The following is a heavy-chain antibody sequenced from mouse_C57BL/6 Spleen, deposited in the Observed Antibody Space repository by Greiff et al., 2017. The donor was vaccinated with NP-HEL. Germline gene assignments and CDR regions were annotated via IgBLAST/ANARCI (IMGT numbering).Heavy chain of an antibody. CDR1: GYTFTSYW. CDR2: IDPSDGYT. Sequence: QVQLQQPGAELVMPGASVKLSCKASGYTFTSYWMHWVKQRPGQGLEWIGEIDPSDGYTNYNQKFKGKSTLTVDKSSSTAYMQLSSLTSEDSAVYYCARAGFYGSGTFFDYWGQGTTLTVSS. CDR3: ARAGFYGSGTFFDY. V-gene: IGHV1-69*01. J-gene: IGHJ2*01. D-gene: IGHD1-1*01.